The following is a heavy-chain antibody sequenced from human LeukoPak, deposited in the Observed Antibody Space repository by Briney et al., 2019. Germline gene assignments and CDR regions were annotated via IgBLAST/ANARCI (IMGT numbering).Heavy chain of an antibody. V-gene: IGHV3-23*01. D-gene: IGHD5-24*01. J-gene: IGHJ6*03. CDR2: ISGSGGST. CDR3: AKTDKDGEGYMDV. Sequence: GGSLRLSCAASGFTFSSYGMSWVRQAPGKGLEWVSAISGSGGSTYYADSVKGRFTISRDNSKNTLYLQMYTLRAEHTAVYYCAKTDKDGEGYMDVSGKGTTVTVSS. CDR1: GFTFSSYG.